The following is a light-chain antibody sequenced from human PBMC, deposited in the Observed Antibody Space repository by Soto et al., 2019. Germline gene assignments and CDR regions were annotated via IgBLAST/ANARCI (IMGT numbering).Light chain of an antibody. Sequence: EIVLTQSLGTVSLSPGETATLSCRASQSVSSRYLAWYQQKAGQAPRLLIYGASSRATGIPDRFSGSGSGTDFTLTISRLEPEDFGVFYCQQYGNTPWRFGQGTKGDIK. CDR2: GAS. V-gene: IGKV3-20*01. J-gene: IGKJ1*01. CDR1: QSVSSRY. CDR3: QQYGNTPWR.